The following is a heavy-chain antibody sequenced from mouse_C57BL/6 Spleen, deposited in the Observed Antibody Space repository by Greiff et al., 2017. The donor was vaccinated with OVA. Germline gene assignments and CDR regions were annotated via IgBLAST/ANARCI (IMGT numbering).Heavy chain of an antibody. CDR3: ARKGDYDYDGFAY. V-gene: IGHV2-2*01. CDR1: GFSLTSYG. CDR2: IWSGGST. D-gene: IGHD2-4*01. J-gene: IGHJ3*01. Sequence: VQLQQSGPGLVQPSQSLSITCTVSGFSLTSYGVHWVRQSPGKGLEWLGVIWSGGSTDYNAAFISRLSISKDNSKSQVFFKMNSLQADDTAIYYCARKGDYDYDGFAYWGQGTLVTVSA.